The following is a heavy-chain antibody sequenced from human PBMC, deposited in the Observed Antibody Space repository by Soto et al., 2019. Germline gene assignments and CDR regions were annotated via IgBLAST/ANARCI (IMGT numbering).Heavy chain of an antibody. Sequence: GGSLRLSCAASGFIFSTYGIHWVRQAPGKGLEWVAVISYDGSNKYSADSVKGRFTISRDNSRNTLYLQMNSLRAEDTAVYYCAKERYETTMYHYYYGMDVWGQGTTVTVSS. V-gene: IGHV3-30*18. J-gene: IGHJ6*02. D-gene: IGHD5-12*01. CDR2: ISYDGSNK. CDR1: GFIFSTYG. CDR3: AKERYETTMYHYYYGMDV.